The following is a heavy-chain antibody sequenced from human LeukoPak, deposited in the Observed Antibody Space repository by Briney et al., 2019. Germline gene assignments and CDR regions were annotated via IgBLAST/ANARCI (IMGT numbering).Heavy chain of an antibody. CDR2: INPNSGGT. V-gene: IGHV1-2*02. D-gene: IGHD6-19*01. CDR1: GHTFTRYY. J-gene: IGHJ5*02. Sequence: ASVKVSCKPSGHTFTRYYIQWVRQAPGQGLEWMGWINPNSGGTNYEQNFQGRVTMSRDTSLSTAYMELSRLRSDDTAVYYCARGLYSSGWYGELSWGQGTLVAVSS. CDR3: ARGLYSSGWYGELS.